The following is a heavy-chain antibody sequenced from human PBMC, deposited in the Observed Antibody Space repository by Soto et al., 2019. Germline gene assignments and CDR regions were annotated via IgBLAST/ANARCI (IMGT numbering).Heavy chain of an antibody. D-gene: IGHD6-13*01. V-gene: IGHV3-30*18. J-gene: IGHJ3*01. CDR1: GFTFDNYG. Sequence: QVQLVESGGGVVQPGRSLRLSCAASGFTFDNYGMHWVRQAPGKGLEWVAAISNDGSDKYYADSVKGRLTISRDNSKNTVYLQMNSLRAEGTAVYYCAKDQGIAASHGIDWGQGTMVTVSS. CDR3: AKDQGIAASHGID. CDR2: ISNDGSDK.